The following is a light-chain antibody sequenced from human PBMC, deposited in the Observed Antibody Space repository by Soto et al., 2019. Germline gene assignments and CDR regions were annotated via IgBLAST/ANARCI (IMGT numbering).Light chain of an antibody. CDR2: GAS. CDR1: QSVSSGY. V-gene: IGKV3-20*01. J-gene: IGKJ2*01. CDR3: QQYGSSPPT. Sequence: EIVLTQSPGTLSLSPGGRATLSCRASQSVSSGYLAWYQQKPGQAPRLLIYGASSRASAIPDRFSGSGSGTDFTLTISRLEPEDFAVYVCQQYGSSPPTFGQGTKLEIK.